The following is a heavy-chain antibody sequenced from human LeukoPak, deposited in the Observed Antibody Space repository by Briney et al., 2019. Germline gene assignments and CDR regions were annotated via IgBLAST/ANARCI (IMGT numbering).Heavy chain of an antibody. D-gene: IGHD6-19*01. Sequence: GESLKISCKGSGYSFTRYWISWVRQMPGKGLEWMGRIDPSDSYTNYSPSFQGHVTISADKSISTAYLQWSSLKASDTAMYYCASGQWLVPIDYWGQGTLVTVSS. CDR3: ASGQWLVPIDY. CDR2: IDPSDSYT. CDR1: GYSFTRYW. J-gene: IGHJ4*02. V-gene: IGHV5-10-1*01.